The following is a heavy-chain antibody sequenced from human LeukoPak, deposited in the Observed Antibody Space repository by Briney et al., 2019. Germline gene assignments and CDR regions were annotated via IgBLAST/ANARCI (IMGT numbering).Heavy chain of an antibody. CDR2: IWSDGSYK. J-gene: IGHJ6*02. CDR1: GFTFSSYG. CDR3: ARCGTPNNYYGYGVDV. D-gene: IGHD1-26*01. Sequence: GGSLRFSCAASGFTFSSYGFHWVRQAPGKGLEWVAVIWSDGSYKYYADSVKGRFTISRDDSKNTLYLQMNSLRAEDTAVYYCARCGTPNNYYGYGVDVWGQGTTVIVSS. V-gene: IGHV3-33*01.